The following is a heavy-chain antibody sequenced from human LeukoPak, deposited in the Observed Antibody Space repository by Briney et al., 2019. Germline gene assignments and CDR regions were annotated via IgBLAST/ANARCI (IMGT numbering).Heavy chain of an antibody. Sequence: ASVKVSCKAPGYTFTSYGISWVRQAPGQGLEWMGWISAYNGNTNYAQKRQGRVTMTTDTSTSTAYMELRSLRSDDTAVYYCARVELDDYGDYYWYFDLWGRGTLVTVSS. V-gene: IGHV1-18*01. D-gene: IGHD4-17*01. CDR1: GYTFTSYG. CDR3: ARVELDDYGDYYWYFDL. J-gene: IGHJ2*01. CDR2: ISAYNGNT.